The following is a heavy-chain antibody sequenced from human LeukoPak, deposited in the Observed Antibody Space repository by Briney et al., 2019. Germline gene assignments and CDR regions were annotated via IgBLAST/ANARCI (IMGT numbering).Heavy chain of an antibody. CDR2: IYTSGST. V-gene: IGHV4-4*07. CDR1: GGSISSYS. J-gene: IGHJ4*02. Sequence: SETLSLTCTVPGGSISSYSWSWIRQPAGKGLEWIGRIYTSGSTNYNPSLKSRVTMSVDTSKNQFSLKLSSVTAADTAVYYCASSYSGSHPIFDYWGQGTLVTVSS. D-gene: IGHD1-26*01. CDR3: ASSYSGSHPIFDY.